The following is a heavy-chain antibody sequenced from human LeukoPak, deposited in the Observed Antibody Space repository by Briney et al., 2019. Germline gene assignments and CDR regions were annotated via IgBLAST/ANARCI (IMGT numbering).Heavy chain of an antibody. J-gene: IGHJ4*02. D-gene: IGHD3-22*01. CDR2: IYYSGST. V-gene: IGHV4-59*01. Sequence: SETLSLTCTVSGGSINNYYRSWIRLPPGKGLEWIGYIYYSGSTNYNPSLKSRVTILVDTSKNYFSLKLSSVTAADTAVYYCARTYYYDSSGYFGGFFDYWGQGTLVTVSS. CDR3: ARTYYYDSSGYFGGFFDY. CDR1: GGSINNYY.